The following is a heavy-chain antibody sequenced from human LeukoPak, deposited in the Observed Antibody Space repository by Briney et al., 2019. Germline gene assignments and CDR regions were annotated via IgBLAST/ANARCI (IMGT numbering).Heavy chain of an antibody. V-gene: IGHV1-2*02. CDR2: INPNSGGT. CDR1: GYTFTGYY. J-gene: IGHJ4*02. D-gene: IGHD2-8*01. CDR3: ARGCTNGVCYVFFDY. Sequence: GASVKVSCKASGYTFTGYYMHWVRQAPGQGLEWMGWINPNSGGTNYAQKFQGRVTMTRDTSISTAYMELRSLRSDDTAVYYCARGCTNGVCYVFFDYWGQGTLVTVSS.